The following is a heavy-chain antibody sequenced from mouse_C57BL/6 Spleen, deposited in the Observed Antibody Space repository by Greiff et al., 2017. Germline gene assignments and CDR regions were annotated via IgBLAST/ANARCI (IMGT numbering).Heavy chain of an antibody. D-gene: IGHD1-1*01. CDR2: IYPGDGDT. Sequence: VQLQQSGAELVKPGASVKISCKASGYAFSSYWMNWVKQRPGKGLEWIGQIYPGDGDTNYNGKFKGKATLTADKSSSTAYMQLSSLTSEDSAVYFCAREGDSFITTVVGDYWGQGTTLTVSS. CDR3: AREGDSFITTVVGDY. J-gene: IGHJ2*01. CDR1: GYAFSSYW. V-gene: IGHV1-80*01.